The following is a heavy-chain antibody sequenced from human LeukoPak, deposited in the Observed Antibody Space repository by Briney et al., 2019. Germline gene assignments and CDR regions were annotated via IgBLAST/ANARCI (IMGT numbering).Heavy chain of an antibody. J-gene: IGHJ4*02. D-gene: IGHD2-21*02. Sequence: PSGTLSLTCAVSGGSISSSNWWSWVRQPPGKGLERIGEIYHSGSTNYNPSLKSRVTIPVHKSKNQFSLKLSSVTAADTAVYYCARAAVVTGFLDYWGQGTLVAVSS. CDR2: IYHSGST. CDR1: GGSISSSNW. CDR3: ARAAVVTGFLDY. V-gene: IGHV4-4*02.